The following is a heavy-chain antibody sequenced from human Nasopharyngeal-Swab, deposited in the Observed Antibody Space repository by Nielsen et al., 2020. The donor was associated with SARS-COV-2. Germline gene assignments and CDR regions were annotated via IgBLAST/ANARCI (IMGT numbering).Heavy chain of an antibody. V-gene: IGHV3-30*18. Sequence: GESLKISCAASGFTFSSYGMHWVRQAPGKGLEWVTLISYDRSNKYYADSVKGRFTISRDNSKNTLYLQMNSLRAEDTAVYYCAKDRSNYDYFDYWGQGTLVTVSS. D-gene: IGHD1-26*01. CDR3: AKDRSNYDYFDY. CDR1: GFTFSSYG. CDR2: ISYDRSNK. J-gene: IGHJ4*02.